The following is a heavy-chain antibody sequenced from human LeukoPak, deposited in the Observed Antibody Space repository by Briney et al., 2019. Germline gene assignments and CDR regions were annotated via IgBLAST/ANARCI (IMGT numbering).Heavy chain of an antibody. J-gene: IGHJ4*02. V-gene: IGHV4-61*02. Sequence: SETQSLTCTVSGASISTSSYYWSWIRQPAGKGLEWIGRIYASGSTNYNPSLKSRVTISVDTSKNQFSLKLSSMTAADTAVYYCARELRFLDLYFDYWGPGTLVTVSS. CDR1: GASISTSSYY. CDR2: IYASGST. CDR3: ARELRFLDLYFDY. D-gene: IGHD3-3*01.